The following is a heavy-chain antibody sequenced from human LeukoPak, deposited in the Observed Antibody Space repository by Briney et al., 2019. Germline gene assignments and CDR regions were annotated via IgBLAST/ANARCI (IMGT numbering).Heavy chain of an antibody. J-gene: IGHJ4*02. D-gene: IGHD3-16*01. CDR2: VSGNGGST. V-gene: IGHV3-23*01. CDR1: GFTFRTYA. CDR3: AKEIGDYVWGSYSYYFAY. Sequence: GGSLRLSCGASGFTFRTYAMSWVRQAPGKGLEWVSSVSGNGGSTYYADSVKGRFTISRDNAKNTLYLQMNSLRAEDPAVYYCAKEIGDYVWGSYSYYFAYSGQGTLVPVSS.